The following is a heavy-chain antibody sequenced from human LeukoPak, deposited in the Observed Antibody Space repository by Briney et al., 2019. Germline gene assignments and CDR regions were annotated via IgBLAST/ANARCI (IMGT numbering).Heavy chain of an antibody. J-gene: IGHJ6*02. CDR3: ARDRKGQAVAGVYYYYYYGMDV. CDR1: GFTVSSNY. D-gene: IGHD6-19*01. V-gene: IGHV3-53*01. Sequence: PGGSLRLSCSASGFTVSSNYMSWVRQAPGKGLEWVSIIHSGGTTNYVDSVKGRFTISRDNSRNTLYLQMNSLRAEDTAVYYRARDRKGQAVAGVYYYYYYGMDVWGQGTTVTVSS. CDR2: IHSGGTT.